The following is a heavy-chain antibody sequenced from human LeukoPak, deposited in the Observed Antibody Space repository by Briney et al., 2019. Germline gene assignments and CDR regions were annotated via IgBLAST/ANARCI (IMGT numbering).Heavy chain of an antibody. D-gene: IGHD3-22*01. CDR3: ARQEEIVVTNWFDP. J-gene: IGHJ5*02. CDR2: VFHSGST. Sequence: SETLSLTCSVSGDSISTNEWWSWVRQPPGQGLEWIGEVFHSGSTNYNPSLKSRVTISVDTSKNQFSLKLASVTAADTAVYYCARQEEIVVTNWFDPWGQGTLVTVSS. V-gene: IGHV4-4*02. CDR1: GDSISTNEW.